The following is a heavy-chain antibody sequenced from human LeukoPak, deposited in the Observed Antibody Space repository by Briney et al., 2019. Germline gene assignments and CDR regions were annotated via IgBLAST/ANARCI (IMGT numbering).Heavy chain of an antibody. D-gene: IGHD3-10*01. V-gene: IGHV1-18*01. Sequence: GASVKVSCKASGYTFTNYGISWVRQAPGQGLEWMGWIGAYNGNTNYAQKLQGGVTMTTDTSTSTAYMELRSLRSDDTAVYYCARDAFRYFGSGSYYVGSWSDPWGQGTLVTVS. CDR3: ARDAFRYFGSGSYYVGSWSDP. CDR2: IGAYNGNT. J-gene: IGHJ5*02. CDR1: GYTFTNYG.